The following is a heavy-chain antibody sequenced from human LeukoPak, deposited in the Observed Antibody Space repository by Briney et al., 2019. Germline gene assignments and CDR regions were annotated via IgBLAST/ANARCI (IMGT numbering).Heavy chain of an antibody. V-gene: IGHV3-23*01. J-gene: IGHJ4*02. CDR3: ARIPYSSGAIDY. Sequence: GGSLRLSCAASGFTFSSYAMSWVRQAPGKGLEWVSAISGSGGSTYYADSVKGRFTISRDNSKNTLFLQMNSLRAEDTAVYYCARIPYSSGAIDYWGQGTLVTVSS. CDR1: GFTFSSYA. CDR2: ISGSGGST. D-gene: IGHD6-19*01.